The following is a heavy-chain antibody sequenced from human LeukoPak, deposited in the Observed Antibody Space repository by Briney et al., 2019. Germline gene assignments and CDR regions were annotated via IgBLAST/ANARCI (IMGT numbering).Heavy chain of an antibody. CDR1: GGSISSDTYY. CDR3: AAYYDILTGYYPIY. D-gene: IGHD3-9*01. Sequence: PSETLTLTCSVSGGSISSDTYYWSWIRQPAGKGLEWIGRIYTSGSTNYNPSLKSRVTISVDTSKNQFSLKLSSVTAADTAVYYCAAYYDILTGYYPIYWGQGTLVTVPS. CDR2: IYTSGST. V-gene: IGHV4-61*02. J-gene: IGHJ4*02.